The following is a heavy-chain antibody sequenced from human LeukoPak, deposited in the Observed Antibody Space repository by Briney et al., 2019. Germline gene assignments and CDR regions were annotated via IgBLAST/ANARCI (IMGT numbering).Heavy chain of an antibody. V-gene: IGHV3-48*01. CDR3: VRGKLVYYYDNSGYFDS. CDR1: GFSFSSYT. J-gene: IGHJ4*02. CDR2: IRIPTGAL. D-gene: IGHD3-22*01. Sequence: PGGSLRLSCAASGFSFSSYTMNWVRQAPGKGLEWLSYIRIPTGALYYADSVKGRFTISRDNAKNSLYLQMNNLRAEDTAVYYCVRGKLVYYYDNSGYFDSWGRGTLVTVSS.